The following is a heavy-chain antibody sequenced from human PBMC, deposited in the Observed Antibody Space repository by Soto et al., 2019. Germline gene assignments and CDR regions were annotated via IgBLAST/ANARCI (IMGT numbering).Heavy chain of an antibody. CDR1: EITGSNGW. V-gene: IGHV3-15*01. CDR3: ATPRPGSHGYSF. CDR2: LKSTADGSTK. Sequence: GGALRVPGEAPEITGSNGWRTWIRRARGKGLEWVGRLKSTADGSTKEYGTHVKDRFIISRDDSKNTVDLQMHALRTEDTAFYYCATPRPGSHGYSFWGHGALVTVSS. D-gene: IGHD3-16*01. J-gene: IGHJ4*01.